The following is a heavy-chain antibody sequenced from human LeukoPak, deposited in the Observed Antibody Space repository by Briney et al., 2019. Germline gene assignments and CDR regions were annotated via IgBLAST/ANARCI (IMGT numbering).Heavy chain of an antibody. CDR2: INPSGGST. CDR3: ARGGYDYVWGSYRYTVLEDY. J-gene: IGHJ4*02. V-gene: IGHV1-46*01. D-gene: IGHD3-16*02. Sequence: ASVKVSCKASGYTFTSYYMHWVRQAPGQGLEWMGMINPSGGSTSYAQKFQGRVTMTRDMSTSTVYMELSSLRSEDTAVYYCARGGYDYVWGSYRYTVLEDYWGQGTLVTVSS. CDR1: GYTFTSYY.